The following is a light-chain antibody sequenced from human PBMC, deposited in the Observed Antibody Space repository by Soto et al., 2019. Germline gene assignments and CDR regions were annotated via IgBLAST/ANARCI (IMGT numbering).Light chain of an antibody. CDR2: EVN. Sequence: QSALTQPASVSGSPGQSITISCTGTSSDVGSYNFLSWYQQHPGKAPKLMIYEVNKRPSGVSNRFSGSKSGNTASLTISVLQAEDEADYYCCSYGSGNSYVFGPGTKLTVL. V-gene: IGLV2-23*02. CDR3: CSYGSGNSYV. J-gene: IGLJ1*01. CDR1: SSDVGSYNF.